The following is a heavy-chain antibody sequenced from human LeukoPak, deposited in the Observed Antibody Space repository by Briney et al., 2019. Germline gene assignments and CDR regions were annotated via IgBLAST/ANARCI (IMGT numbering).Heavy chain of an antibody. CDR1: GFTFSTYA. CDR2: ISGTGGST. J-gene: IGHJ6*02. CDR3: ARDPRSINYGSYGMDV. V-gene: IGHV3-23*01. D-gene: IGHD3-16*01. Sequence: QTGGSLRLSCAASGFTFSTYAMSWVRQAPGKGLEWVSVISGTGGSTNYADSVKGRFTISRDYSKSTLYVQMNSLRVEDTAVYYCARDPRSINYGSYGMDVWGQGTTVTVSS.